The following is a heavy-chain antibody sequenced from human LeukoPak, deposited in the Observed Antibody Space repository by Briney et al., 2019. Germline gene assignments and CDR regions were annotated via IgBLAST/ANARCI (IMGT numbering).Heavy chain of an antibody. J-gene: IGHJ4*02. D-gene: IGHD5-18*01. V-gene: IGHV3-30*02. CDR3: ARDSSLGYSPDY. CDR2: IRYDGSNK. CDR1: GFTFSSHG. Sequence: PGGSLRLSCAASGFTFSSHGMQWVRQAPGKGLEWVAFIRYDGSNKYYADSVKGRFTMSRDNSKNTLYLQMNSLRAEDTAVYYCARDSSLGYSPDYWGQGTLVTVSS.